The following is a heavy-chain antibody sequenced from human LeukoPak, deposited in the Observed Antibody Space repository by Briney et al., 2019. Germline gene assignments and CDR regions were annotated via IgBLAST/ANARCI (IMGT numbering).Heavy chain of an antibody. CDR2: ISAYNGNT. CDR3: ARSGDLGYYYDSSGPLGY. J-gene: IGHJ4*02. V-gene: IGHV1-18*01. D-gene: IGHD3-22*01. Sequence: ASVKVSCKASGYTFTSYGISWVRQAPGQGLEWMGWISAYNGNTNYAQKLQGRVTMTTDTSTSTAYMELRSLRSDDTAVYYCARSGDLGYYYDSSGPLGYWGQGTLVTVSS. CDR1: GYTFTSYG.